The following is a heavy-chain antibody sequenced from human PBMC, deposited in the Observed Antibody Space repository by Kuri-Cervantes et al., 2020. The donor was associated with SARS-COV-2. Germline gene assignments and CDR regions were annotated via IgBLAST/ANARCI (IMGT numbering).Heavy chain of an antibody. Sequence: GGSLRLSCAASGFTFSSYAMSWVRQAPGKGLEWVLAISGSGGSTCYADSVKGRFTISRDNSKNTLYLQMNSLIAEDTAVYYCAKVKSPFWSDYSHYYMDVWGKETTVTVSS. CDR3: AKVKSPFWSDYSHYYMDV. CDR2: ISGSGGST. J-gene: IGHJ6*03. V-gene: IGHV3-23*01. D-gene: IGHD3-3*01. CDR1: GFTFSSYA.